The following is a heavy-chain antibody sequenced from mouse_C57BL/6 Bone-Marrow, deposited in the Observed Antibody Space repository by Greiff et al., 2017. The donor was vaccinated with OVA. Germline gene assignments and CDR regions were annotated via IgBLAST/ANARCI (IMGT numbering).Heavy chain of an antibody. Sequence: EVMLVESGGGLVQPGGSLKLSCAASGFTFSDYYMYWVRQTPEKRLEWVAYISNGGGSTYYPDTVKGRFTISRDNAKNTLYLQMSRLKSEDTAMYYCARRLTGTWAWFAYWGQGTLVTVSA. CDR3: ARRLTGTWAWFAY. CDR2: ISNGGGST. D-gene: IGHD4-1*01. CDR1: GFTFSDYY. J-gene: IGHJ3*01. V-gene: IGHV5-12*01.